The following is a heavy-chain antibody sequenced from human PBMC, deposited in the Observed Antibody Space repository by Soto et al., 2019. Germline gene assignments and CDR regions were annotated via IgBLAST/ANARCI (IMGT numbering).Heavy chain of an antibody. D-gene: IGHD2-2*01. J-gene: IGHJ3*02. Sequence: SGWSLRLSCAASGFIFISYSMSWVRQAPGKGLEWVSYISNSGSIIHDADSVKGRFTISRDNAKNSLSLQMNGLRDEDTAVYYCVRVYASNSFDIWGQGTVVTVSS. CDR3: VRVYASNSFDI. V-gene: IGHV3-48*02. CDR2: ISNSGSII. CDR1: GFIFISYS.